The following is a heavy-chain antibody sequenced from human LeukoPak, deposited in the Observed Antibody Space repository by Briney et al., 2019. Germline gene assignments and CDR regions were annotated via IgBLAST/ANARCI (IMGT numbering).Heavy chain of an antibody. Sequence: EASVKVSCKASGYTFTSYDINWVRQATGQGLEWMGWMNPNSGNTGYAQKFQGRVTMTRNTSISTAYMELSSLRSEDTAVYYCARVVGPRIAAAGNWFDPWGQGTLVTVSS. V-gene: IGHV1-8*01. D-gene: IGHD6-13*01. CDR2: MNPNSGNT. J-gene: IGHJ5*02. CDR1: GYTFTSYD. CDR3: ARVVGPRIAAAGNWFDP.